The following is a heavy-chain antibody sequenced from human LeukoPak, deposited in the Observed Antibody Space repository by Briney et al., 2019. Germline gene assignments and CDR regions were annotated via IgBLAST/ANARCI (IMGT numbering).Heavy chain of an antibody. D-gene: IGHD5-18*01. Sequence: PSETLSLTCAVDGGSFSVYYWSWIRQPPGKGLEWIGEINHSGSTNYNPSLKSRVTISVDTSKNQFSLKLSSVTAADTAVYYCARRGYSYGYWYFDLWGRGTLVTVSS. CDR1: GGSFSVYY. CDR3: ARRGYSYGYWYFDL. J-gene: IGHJ2*01. CDR2: INHSGST. V-gene: IGHV4-34*01.